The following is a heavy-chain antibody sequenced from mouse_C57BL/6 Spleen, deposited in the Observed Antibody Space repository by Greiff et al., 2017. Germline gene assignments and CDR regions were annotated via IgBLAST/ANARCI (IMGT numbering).Heavy chain of an antibody. V-gene: IGHV1-82*01. CDR1: GYAFSSSW. J-gene: IGHJ4*01. CDR2: IYPGDGDT. Sequence: VQLQESGPELVKPGASVKISCKASGYAFSSSWMNWVKQRPGTGLEWIGRIYPGDGDTNYNGKFKGKATLTADKSSSTAYMQLSSLTSEDSAVYFCARGGLGAMDYWGQGTSVTVSS. D-gene: IGHD3-1*01. CDR3: ARGGLGAMDY.